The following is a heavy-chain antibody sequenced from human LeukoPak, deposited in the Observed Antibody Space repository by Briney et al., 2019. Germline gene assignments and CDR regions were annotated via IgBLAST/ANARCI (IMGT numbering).Heavy chain of an antibody. CDR1: GFTFSEYY. CDR3: ARERPVAGVHGAFDI. J-gene: IGHJ3*02. V-gene: IGHV3-53*01. CDR2: IYSGGST. D-gene: IGHD6-19*01. Sequence: RTGGSLRLSCAASGFTFSEYYMSWVRQAPGKGLEWVSVIYSGGSTYYADSVKGRFTISRDNSKNTLYLQMNSLRAEDTAVYYCARERPVAGVHGAFDIWGQGTMVTVSS.